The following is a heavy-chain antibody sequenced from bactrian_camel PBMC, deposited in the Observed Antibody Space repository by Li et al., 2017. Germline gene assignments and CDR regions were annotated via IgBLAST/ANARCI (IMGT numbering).Heavy chain of an antibody. CDR2: ISSSGGST. CDR3: ATGGMDRLHVD. Sequence: DVQLVESGGDLVQPGGSLRLSCAASEFTFSRYYMGWVRQAPGKGLEWVSLISSSGGSTLYADSVKGRFTISRDNAKNTIHLQMNGLKPEDTALYYCATGGMDRLHVDWGQGTQVTVS. J-gene: IGHJ4*01. V-gene: IGHV3S40*01. CDR1: EFTFSRYY. D-gene: IGHD5*01.